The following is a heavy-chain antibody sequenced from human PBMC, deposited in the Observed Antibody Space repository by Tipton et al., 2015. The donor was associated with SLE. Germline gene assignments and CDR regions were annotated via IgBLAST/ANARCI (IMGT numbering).Heavy chain of an antibody. Sequence: TLSLTCAVSGYSISSGYYWCWIRQPPGKGLEWSGSIYHSGGTYYNPSLKSRVTTAVDTSKNQFSLKLSSVTAADTAVYYCARVHGDYLGEWYFDLWGRGTLVTVSS. CDR1: GYSISSGYY. CDR2: IYHSGGT. V-gene: IGHV4-38-2*01. D-gene: IGHD4-17*01. J-gene: IGHJ2*01. CDR3: ARVHGDYLGEWYFDL.